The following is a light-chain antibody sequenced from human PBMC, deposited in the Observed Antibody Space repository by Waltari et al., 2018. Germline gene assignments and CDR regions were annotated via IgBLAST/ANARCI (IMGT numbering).Light chain of an antibody. CDR2: DVS. J-gene: IGLJ3*02. CDR1: SSHSGRSDI. V-gene: IGLV2-23*02. CDR3: CSYAGNYIWV. Sequence: QSALTQTASVSGSPGHSVTIPFTGASSHSGRSDIVSWYQQHPGNAPKLIICDVSKRPSGVSDRFSGSKSGDTASLTISGLQFEDEADYYCCSYAGNYIWVFGGGTRLTVL.